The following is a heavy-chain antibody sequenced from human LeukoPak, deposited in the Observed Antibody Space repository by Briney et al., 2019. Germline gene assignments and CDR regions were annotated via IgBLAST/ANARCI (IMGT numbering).Heavy chain of an antibody. V-gene: IGHV3-53*01. Sequence: PGGSLRLSCAASGFTVSSNYMSWGRQAPGKWLEWVSVIYSGGSTYYADSVKGRFTISRGNSKSTLYLQMNSLRAEDTAIYYCAKDHDSTGLFQDRDYWGQGTQVTISS. CDR2: IYSGGST. CDR3: AKDHDSTGLFQDRDY. CDR1: GFTVSSNY. D-gene: IGHD6-19*01. J-gene: IGHJ4*02.